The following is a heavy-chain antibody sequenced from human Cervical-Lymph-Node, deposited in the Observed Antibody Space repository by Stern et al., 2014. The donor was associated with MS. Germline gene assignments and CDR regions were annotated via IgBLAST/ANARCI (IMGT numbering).Heavy chain of an antibody. CDR3: ARRRSNGFYNL. D-gene: IGHD3-22*01. V-gene: IGHV3-11*01. CDR1: GFTFSDYY. J-gene: IGHJ5*02. CDR2: ISSSGTAL. Sequence: VQLVESGGGLVKPGGSLRLSCAASGFTFSDYYISWIRQAPGKGLEWISYISSSGTALYYAGSVRSRFTISRDNAKNSVYLQMESLRGEDTAVYYCARRRSNGFYNLWGQGTLVTVSS.